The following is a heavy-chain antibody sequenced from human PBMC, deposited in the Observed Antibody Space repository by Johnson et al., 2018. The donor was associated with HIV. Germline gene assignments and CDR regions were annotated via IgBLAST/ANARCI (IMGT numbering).Heavy chain of an antibody. Sequence: QVQLVESGGGVVQPGRSLRLSCAASGFTFSSYAMHWVRQAPGKGLAWVAVISYDGSNKYYADSVKGRFTISRDNSKNTLYLQMNSLRAEDTAVYYCAKDERQMGGWSHAFDIWGQGTMVTVSS. CDR1: GFTFSSYA. D-gene: IGHD3-16*01. CDR3: AKDERQMGGWSHAFDI. V-gene: IGHV3-30*04. J-gene: IGHJ3*02. CDR2: ISYDGSNK.